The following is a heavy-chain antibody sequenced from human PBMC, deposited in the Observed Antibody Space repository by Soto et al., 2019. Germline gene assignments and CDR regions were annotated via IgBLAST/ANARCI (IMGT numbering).Heavy chain of an antibody. CDR2: IDPSASYT. Sequence: PGESLKISCKGSGHNFNTYWISWVRQMPGRGLEWMGRIDPSASYTIYSPSLQGHVTISVDKSLSTAYLQWSSLKASDTAVYYCARQRDFFPHYFYKGMEVCGEGTTVTV. CDR1: GHNFNTYW. J-gene: IGHJ6*02. CDR3: ARQRDFFPHYFYKGMEV. V-gene: IGHV5-10-1*01. D-gene: IGHD3-3*01.